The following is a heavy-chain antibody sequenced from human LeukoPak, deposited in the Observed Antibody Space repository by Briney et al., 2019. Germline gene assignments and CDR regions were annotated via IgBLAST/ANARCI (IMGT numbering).Heavy chain of an antibody. CDR3: ANYYYDSSGHYDY. Sequence: SETLSLTCTVSGGSISGYYWSWIRQPAGKGLEWIGSIYYSGRTYYNPSLKSRVTISVDTSKNQFSLKMSSVTAADTAVYYCANYYYDSSGHYDYWGQGTLVTVSS. J-gene: IGHJ4*02. CDR2: IYYSGRT. D-gene: IGHD3-22*01. CDR1: GGSISGYY. V-gene: IGHV4-59*05.